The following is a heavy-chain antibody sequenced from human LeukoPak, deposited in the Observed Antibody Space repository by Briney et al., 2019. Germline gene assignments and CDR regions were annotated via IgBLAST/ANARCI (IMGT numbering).Heavy chain of an antibody. Sequence: SETLSLTCSVSRVSISSSNYYWSWIRQTAGKGLEWIGHIYTSESTNYNPSLKSRVTISVDTSRNQFSLKLSSVTAADTAVYYCARVSSSWYQDWYFDLWGRGTLVTVSS. J-gene: IGHJ2*01. V-gene: IGHV4-61*09. D-gene: IGHD6-13*01. CDR2: IYTSEST. CDR1: RVSISSSNYY. CDR3: ARVSSSWYQDWYFDL.